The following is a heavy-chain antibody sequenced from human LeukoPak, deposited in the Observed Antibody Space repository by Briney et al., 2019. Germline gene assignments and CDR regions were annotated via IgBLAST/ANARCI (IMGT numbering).Heavy chain of an antibody. V-gene: IGHV1-18*01. CDR1: GYTFTSYG. D-gene: IGHD3-22*01. CDR2: INAYNGNT. J-gene: IGHJ3*02. Sequence: GASVKVSCKASGYTFTSYGISWVRQAPGQGLEWMGWINAYNGNTSYAQKLQGRVTMTTDTSTSTAYMELRSLRSDDTAVYYCARVGGGSSGYYQDAFDIWGQGTMVTV. CDR3: ARVGGGSSGYYQDAFDI.